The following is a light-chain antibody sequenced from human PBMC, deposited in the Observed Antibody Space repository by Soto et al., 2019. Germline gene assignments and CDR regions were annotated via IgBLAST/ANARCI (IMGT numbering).Light chain of an antibody. J-gene: IGKJ5*01. CDR3: QQRSDWPPF. Sequence: EIVLTQSPATLSLSPGERATISCRASQSVSSYLAWYQQKPGQAPRLLIYDASNRATGIPARFSGSGSGTDFTLTISSLEPEDFAVYYCQQRSDWPPFFGQGTRLEI. V-gene: IGKV3-11*01. CDR1: QSVSSY. CDR2: DAS.